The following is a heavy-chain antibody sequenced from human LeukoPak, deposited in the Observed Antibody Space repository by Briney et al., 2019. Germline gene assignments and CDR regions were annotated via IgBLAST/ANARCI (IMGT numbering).Heavy chain of an antibody. J-gene: IGHJ4*02. V-gene: IGHV1-46*01. Sequence: ASVKVSCKASGYTFTSYYMHWVRQAPGQGLEWMGIINPSGGSTSYAQKFQGGVTMTRDTSTSTVYMELSSLRSEDTAVYYCARDGEMAYFDYWGQGTLVTVSS. CDR3: ARDGEMAYFDY. D-gene: IGHD5-24*01. CDR1: GYTFTSYY. CDR2: INPSGGST.